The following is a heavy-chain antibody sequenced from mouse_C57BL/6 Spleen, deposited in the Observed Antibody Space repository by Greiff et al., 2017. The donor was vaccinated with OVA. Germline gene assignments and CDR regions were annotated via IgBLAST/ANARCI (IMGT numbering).Heavy chain of an antibody. Sequence: QVQLKESGAELVRPGTSVKVSCKASGYAFTNYLIEWVKQRPGQGLEWIGVINPGSGGTNYNEKFKGKATLTADKSSSTAYMQLSSLTSEDSAVYFCARRPYYGSSHWYFDVWGTGTTVTVSS. J-gene: IGHJ1*03. CDR3: ARRPYYGSSHWYFDV. D-gene: IGHD1-1*01. CDR1: GYAFTNYL. CDR2: INPGSGGT. V-gene: IGHV1-54*01.